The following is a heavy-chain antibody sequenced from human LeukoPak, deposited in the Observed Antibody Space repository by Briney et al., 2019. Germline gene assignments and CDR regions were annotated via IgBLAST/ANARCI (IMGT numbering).Heavy chain of an antibody. CDR3: ASETSSGWSQSVHY. V-gene: IGHV4-30-4*08. CDR2: IYYSGST. D-gene: IGHD6-19*01. J-gene: IGHJ4*02. CDR1: GGSISSGDYY. Sequence: SETLSLTCTVSGGSISSGDYYWSWIRQPPGKSLEWIGYIYYSGSTYYNPSLKSRVTISVDTSKNQFSLKLSSVTAADTAVYYCASETSSGWSQSVHYWGQGTLVTVSS.